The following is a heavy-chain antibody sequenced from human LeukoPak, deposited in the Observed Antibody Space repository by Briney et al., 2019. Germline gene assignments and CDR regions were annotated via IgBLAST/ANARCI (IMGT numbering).Heavy chain of an antibody. J-gene: IGHJ4*02. V-gene: IGHV3-53*01. D-gene: IGHD2-2*02. Sequence: GGSLRLSCAASGFTVSSNYINWVRQAPGKGLEWVSVLYSGGDTYYADSVKGRFTISRDNSKNMLYLQMNSLRAEDTAVYYCAKAGYGTAIRNAFDYWGQGTLVTVSS. CDR3: AKAGYGTAIRNAFDY. CDR2: LYSGGDT. CDR1: GFTVSSNY.